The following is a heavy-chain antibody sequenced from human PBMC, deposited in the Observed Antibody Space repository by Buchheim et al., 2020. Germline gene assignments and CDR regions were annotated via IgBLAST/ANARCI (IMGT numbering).Heavy chain of an antibody. CDR1: EFTFSSYT. D-gene: IGHD5-12*01. V-gene: IGHV3-48*01. Sequence: EVQLVESGGGLVQPGGSLRLSCAASEFTFSSYTMNWVRQAPGKGLEWVSYISSSSSTIYYADSVKGRFTISRDNAKNTLYLQMNSLRAEDTAVYYCAREGYSGYDYVYYYYYMDVWGKGTT. CDR3: AREGYSGYDYVYYYYYMDV. CDR2: ISSSSSTI. J-gene: IGHJ6*03.